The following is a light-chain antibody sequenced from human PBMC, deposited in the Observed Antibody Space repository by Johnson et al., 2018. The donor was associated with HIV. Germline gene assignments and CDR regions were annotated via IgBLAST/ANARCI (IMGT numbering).Light chain of an antibody. CDR2: DNN. CDR1: SSNIGNNY. Sequence: VLTQPPSVSAAPGQKVTISCSGSSSNIGNNYVSWYQQVPGTAPKLLIYDNNRRPSGIPDRFSGSKSGTSATLGITGLQTGDEADYYCGTWDSSLSAGGVFGTGTKVTVL. CDR3: GTWDSSLSAGGV. V-gene: IGLV1-51*01. J-gene: IGLJ1*01.